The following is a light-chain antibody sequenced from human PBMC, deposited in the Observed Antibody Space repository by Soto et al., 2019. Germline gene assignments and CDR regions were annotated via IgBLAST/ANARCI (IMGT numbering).Light chain of an antibody. CDR3: CSYAGSRV. J-gene: IGLJ3*02. Sequence: QSVLTQPASVSGSPGQSITISCTGTSSDVGSYNLVSWYQQHPGKAPKLMIYEGSKRPSGVSNRFSGSKSGNTASLTISGLQAEDEADYYCCSYAGSRVFGGGTKVTFL. CDR2: EGS. CDR1: SSDVGSYNL. V-gene: IGLV2-23*01.